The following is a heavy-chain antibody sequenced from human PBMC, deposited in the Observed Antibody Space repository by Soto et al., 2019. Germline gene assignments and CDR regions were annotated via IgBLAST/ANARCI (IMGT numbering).Heavy chain of an antibody. CDR3: ARQGCRPYYYYGLDV. D-gene: IGHD2-15*01. V-gene: IGHV1-18*01. Sequence: QVQLVQSGPEVKKPGASVKVSCEASGYTFTTSGISWVRQAPGQGLEWMGWISTYNGDTNSAQKFQGRVTMTADTSTGTVYMELMSMKSDDTAVYNCARQGCRPYYYYGLDVWGQGTTVTVSS. CDR2: ISTYNGDT. J-gene: IGHJ6*02. CDR1: GYTFTTSG.